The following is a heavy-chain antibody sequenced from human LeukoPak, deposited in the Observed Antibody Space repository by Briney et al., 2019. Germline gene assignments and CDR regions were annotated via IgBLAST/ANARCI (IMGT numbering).Heavy chain of an antibody. V-gene: IGHV3-30*02. Sequence: PGGSLRLSCAASGFTFSSYGMHWVRQAPGKGLEWVAFIRYDGSNKYYADSVKGRFTISRDSSKNTLYLQMNSLRAEDTAVYYCAKDPGGSSSWRGPFDYWGQGTLVTVSS. CDR3: AKDPGGSSSWRGPFDY. CDR2: IRYDGSNK. J-gene: IGHJ4*02. D-gene: IGHD6-13*01. CDR1: GFTFSSYG.